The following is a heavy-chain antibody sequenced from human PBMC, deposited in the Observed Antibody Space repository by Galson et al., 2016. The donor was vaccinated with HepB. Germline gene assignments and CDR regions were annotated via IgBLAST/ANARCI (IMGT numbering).Heavy chain of an antibody. J-gene: IGHJ4*02. V-gene: IGHV1-18*01. CDR1: GYTFTNYG. CDR2: ISANNNNT. D-gene: IGHD2-15*01. Sequence: SVKVSCKASGYTFTNYGITWVRQAPGQGLEWMGWISANNNNTIYAQRLQGRFTMTTDTSTNTAYMELRYLRSDDTAVYYCGRGWGDYWGQGTLVTVSS. CDR3: GRGWGDY.